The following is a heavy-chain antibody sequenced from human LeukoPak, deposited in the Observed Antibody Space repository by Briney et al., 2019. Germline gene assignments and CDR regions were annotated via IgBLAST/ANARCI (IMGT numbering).Heavy chain of an antibody. V-gene: IGHV3-33*06. J-gene: IGHJ4*02. CDR2: IWYDGSNK. D-gene: IGHD3-22*01. CDR1: GFTFSSYG. CDR3: AKDYYYDSSGKNDYFDY. Sequence: GGSLRLSCAASGFTFSSYGMHWVRQAPGKGLEWVAVIWYDGSNKYYADSVKGRFTISRDNSKNTLYLQMNSLRAEDTALYYCAKDYYYDSSGKNDYFDYWGQGTLVTVSS.